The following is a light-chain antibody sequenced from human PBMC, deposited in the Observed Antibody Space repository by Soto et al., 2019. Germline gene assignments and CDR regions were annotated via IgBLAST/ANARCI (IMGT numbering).Light chain of an antibody. CDR2: DVS. Sequence: QSALTQPASVSGSPGQSITISCTGTSSDVGGYNYVSWYQHHPGKAPKLMIYDVSNRPSGVSNRFSGSKSGNTPSLTISGLQAEDEADYYCSSYTSSGTAVFGGGTQLTVL. J-gene: IGLJ2*01. CDR1: SSDVGGYNY. CDR3: SSYTSSGTAV. V-gene: IGLV2-14*03.